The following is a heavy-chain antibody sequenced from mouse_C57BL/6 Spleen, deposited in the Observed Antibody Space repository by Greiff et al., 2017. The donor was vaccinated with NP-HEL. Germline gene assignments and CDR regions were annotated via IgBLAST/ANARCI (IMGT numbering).Heavy chain of an antibody. CDR3: TSTRTCDWYCDV. CDR2: IDPETGGT. CDR1: GYTFTDYE. J-gene: IGHJ1*03. Sequence: VQLQESGAELVRPGASVTLSCKASGYTFTDYEMHWVRQTPVHGLEWIGAIDPETGGTAYNQKFKGKAILTADKSSSTAYMELRSLTSEDSAVYYCTSTRTCDWYCDVWGTETTDTVSS. V-gene: IGHV1-15*01.